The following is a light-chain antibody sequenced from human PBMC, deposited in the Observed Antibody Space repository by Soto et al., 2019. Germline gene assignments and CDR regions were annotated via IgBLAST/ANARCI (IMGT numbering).Light chain of an antibody. CDR2: AAS. V-gene: IGKV1-39*01. J-gene: IGKJ4*01. CDR1: KSISSY. Sequence: DIQMTQSPYSLSASVGDRVTITCRASKSISSYLNWYQQKQGKAPKLLIYAASSLQSGVPSRFSGSGSGTDFTLTISSLQPEDFTTYYCQQSYSTPVTFGGGTKVEIK. CDR3: QQSYSTPVT.